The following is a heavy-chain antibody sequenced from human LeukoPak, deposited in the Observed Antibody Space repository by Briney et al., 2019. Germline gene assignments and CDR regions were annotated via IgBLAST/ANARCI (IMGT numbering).Heavy chain of an antibody. CDR1: GFTFSSYW. D-gene: IGHD3-10*01. Sequence: GGSLRLSCAASGFTFSSYWMSWVRQAPGKGLEWVANIKQDGSEKYYVDSVKGRFTVSRDNAKNSLYLQMNSLRAEDTAVYYCARDPHYYGSGSSDYWGQGTLVTVSS. CDR3: ARDPHYYGSGSSDY. CDR2: IKQDGSEK. J-gene: IGHJ4*02. V-gene: IGHV3-7*03.